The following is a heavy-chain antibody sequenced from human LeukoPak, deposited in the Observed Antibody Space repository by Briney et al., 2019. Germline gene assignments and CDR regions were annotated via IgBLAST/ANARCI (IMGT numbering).Heavy chain of an antibody. Sequence: GGSLRLSCAASGFTFSGSAMHWVRQASGEGLEWVGRIISKANSYATSYAASVKVRFTISTDDSKNTAYLQMNSLKTEDTAVYYCTTFPFHSGSYNYFDYWGQGTLVTVSS. D-gene: IGHD1-26*01. J-gene: IGHJ4*02. CDR2: IISKANSYAT. CDR3: TTFPFHSGSYNYFDY. V-gene: IGHV3-73*01. CDR1: GFTFSGSA.